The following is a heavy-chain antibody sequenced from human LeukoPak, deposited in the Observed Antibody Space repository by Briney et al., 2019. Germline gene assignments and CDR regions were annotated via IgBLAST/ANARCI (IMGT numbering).Heavy chain of an antibody. CDR3: ARPIAAADPRDAFDI. V-gene: IGHV5-51*01. D-gene: IGHD6-13*01. J-gene: IGHJ3*02. CDR1: GYSFTSYW. Sequence: GESLKISCKGSGYSFTSYWIGWVRQMPGKGLEWMGIIYPGDSDTRYSPSFQGQVTISADKSISTAYLQWSSLKASDTAMYYCARPIAAADPRDAFDIWGQGTMVTVSS. CDR2: IYPGDSDT.